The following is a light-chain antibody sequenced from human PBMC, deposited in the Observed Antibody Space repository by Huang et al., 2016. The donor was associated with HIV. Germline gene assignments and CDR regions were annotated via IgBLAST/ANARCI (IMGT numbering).Light chain of an antibody. CDR2: DVS. CDR3: QQRSDWPLT. V-gene: IGKV3-11*01. Sequence: EIVLTQSPATLSLSPGERATLSCRASQSVRSSIAWYQQKPGQAPRLVMYDVSNKATGIPARFSGSGTGTDFTLTISSLEPEDFAVYYCQQRSDWPLTFGGGTKVEI. CDR1: QSVRSS. J-gene: IGKJ4*01.